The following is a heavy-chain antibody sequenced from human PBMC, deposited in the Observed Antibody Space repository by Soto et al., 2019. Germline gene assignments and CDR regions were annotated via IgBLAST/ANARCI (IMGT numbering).Heavy chain of an antibody. CDR1: GYTFNKYW. CDR3: ARLASLLPPIDF. V-gene: IGHV5-51*01. J-gene: IGHJ4*02. Sequence: GASLKISCQASGYTFNKYWIGWVRQMPGGSQAWVGLIFPRDSDTRYSPSFEGQVTISTDRTIATAYLHWHNLEASVTGISFCARLASLLPPIDFGGPGTPVTVPQ. CDR2: IFPRDSDT.